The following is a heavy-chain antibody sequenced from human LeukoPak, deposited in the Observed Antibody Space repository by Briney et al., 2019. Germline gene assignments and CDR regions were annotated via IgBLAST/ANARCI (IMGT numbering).Heavy chain of an antibody. V-gene: IGHV1-8*03. J-gene: IGHJ6*02. CDR1: GYTFTSYD. D-gene: IGHD2-2*02. Sequence: ASVKVSCKASGYTFTSYDINWVRQATGQGLEWMGWMNPNSGNTGYARKFQGRVTITRNTSISTAYMELSSLRSEDTAVYYCARVDIVVVPAAISVWGYYYYGMDVWGQGTTVTVSS. CDR3: ARVDIVVVPAAISVWGYYYYGMDV. CDR2: MNPNSGNT.